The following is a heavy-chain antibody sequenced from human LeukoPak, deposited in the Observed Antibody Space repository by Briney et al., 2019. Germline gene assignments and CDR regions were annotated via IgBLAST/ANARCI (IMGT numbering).Heavy chain of an antibody. Sequence: GGSLRHSCAASGFAFSSYDMHWVRHATGKGLEWVSAIATAGDTYYSGSVKGRFTISRENAKNSMYLQMKSLRVGDTAVYYCIRGGETGFDIWGQGTMVTVSS. CDR1: GFAFSSYD. CDR3: IRGGETGFDI. J-gene: IGHJ3*02. V-gene: IGHV3-13*01. CDR2: IATAGDT. D-gene: IGHD1-1*01.